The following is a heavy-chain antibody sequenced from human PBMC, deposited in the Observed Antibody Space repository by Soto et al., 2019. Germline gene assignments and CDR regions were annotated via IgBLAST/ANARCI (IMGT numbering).Heavy chain of an antibody. CDR1: GGSITSSTW. V-gene: IGHV4-4*02. CDR3: ARTAAAGTYLDY. CDR2: IYHSGST. J-gene: IGHJ4*02. Sequence: QVQLQESGPGLVKPSVTLSLTCAVSGGSITSSTWWSWVRQPPAKGLEWIGEIYHSGSTNYNPSLKRRVTISVDQSNKQFSLKLSSVTAADTAVYYCARTAAAGTYLDYWGQGALVTVAS. D-gene: IGHD6-13*01.